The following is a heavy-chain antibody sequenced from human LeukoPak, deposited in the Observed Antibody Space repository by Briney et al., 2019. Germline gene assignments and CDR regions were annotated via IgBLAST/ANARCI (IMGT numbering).Heavy chain of an antibody. CDR2: ITSSSSYI. Sequence: GGSLRLSCAASGFTFSTYSMNWVRQPPGKGLERVSSITSSSSYIYYADSVKGRFTVSRDNAKNSLYLQMHSLRAEDTAVYYCARVAPGNGYSDYWGQGTLVTVSS. V-gene: IGHV3-21*01. J-gene: IGHJ4*02. CDR1: GFTFSTYS. D-gene: IGHD6-13*01. CDR3: ARVAPGNGYSDY.